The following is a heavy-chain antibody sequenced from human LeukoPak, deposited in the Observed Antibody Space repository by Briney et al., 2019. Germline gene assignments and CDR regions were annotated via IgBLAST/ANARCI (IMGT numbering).Heavy chain of an antibody. Sequence: KSSETLSLTCTVSGGSISSYYWSWIRQPPGKGRDWIGYIYYSGSTNYNPSLKSRVTISVDTSKNQFSLKLSSVTAADTAVYYCARHRCSSTSCYADSGTFDYWGQGTLVTVSS. J-gene: IGHJ4*02. CDR1: GGSISSYY. CDR3: ARHRCSSTSCYADSGTFDY. D-gene: IGHD2-2*01. V-gene: IGHV4-59*08. CDR2: IYYSGST.